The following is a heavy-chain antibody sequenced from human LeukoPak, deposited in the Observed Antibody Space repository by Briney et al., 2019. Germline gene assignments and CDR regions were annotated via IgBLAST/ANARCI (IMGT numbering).Heavy chain of an antibody. CDR3: AENFGCLGINRCYLDY. Sequence: ASVKVSCKASNYTFTTYGISWVRQAPGQGLEWMGWISAYNGNTKYAQNLQGRVTMTTDKSTSTAYMELRSLRSDDRADYSGAENFGCLGINRCYLDYWGGEARSPSPQ. V-gene: IGHV1-18*01. CDR1: NYTFTTYG. J-gene: IGHJ4*02. D-gene: IGHD3-9*01. CDR2: ISAYNGNT.